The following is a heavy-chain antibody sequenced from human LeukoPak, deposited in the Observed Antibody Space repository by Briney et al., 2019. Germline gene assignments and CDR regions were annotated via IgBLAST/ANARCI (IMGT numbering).Heavy chain of an antibody. J-gene: IGHJ5*02. CDR3: ARTVFGAYNWFDP. Sequence: PGGSLRLSCAASGFTFSSYWMNWARQAPGKGLEWVASINHNGNVNYYVDSVKGRFTISRDNAKSSLYLQMNSLRVDDTAVYYCARTVFGAYNWFDPWGQGALVTVSS. CDR1: GFTFSSYW. D-gene: IGHD3-3*01. V-gene: IGHV3-7*01. CDR2: INHNGNVN.